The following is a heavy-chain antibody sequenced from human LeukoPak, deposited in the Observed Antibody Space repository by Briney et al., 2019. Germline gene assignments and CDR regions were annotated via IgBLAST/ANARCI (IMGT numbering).Heavy chain of an antibody. V-gene: IGHV4-34*01. CDR3: ARGRRYSSSRDRSYFDY. Sequence: SETLSLTCAVYGGSFSGYYWSWIRQPPGKGLEWIGEINHSGSTNYNPSLKSRVTISVDTSKNQFSLKLSSVTAADTAVYYCARGRRYSSSRDRSYFDYWGQGTLVTVSS. D-gene: IGHD6-13*01. J-gene: IGHJ4*02. CDR2: INHSGST. CDR1: GGSFSGYY.